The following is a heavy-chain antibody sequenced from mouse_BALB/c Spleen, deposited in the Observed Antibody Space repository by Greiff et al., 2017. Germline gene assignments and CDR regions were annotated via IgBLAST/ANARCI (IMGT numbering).Heavy chain of an antibody. V-gene: IGHV14-4*02. J-gene: IGHJ3*01. D-gene: IGHD2-4*01. CDR3: NAKGLRPFAY. CDR2: IDPENGDT. CDR1: GFNIKDYY. Sequence: EVKLVESGAELVRSGASVKLSCTASGFNIKDYYMHWVKQRPEQGLEWIGWIDPENGDTEYAPKFQGKATMTADTSSNTAYLQLSSLTSEDTAVYYCNAKGLRPFAYWGQGTLVTVSA.